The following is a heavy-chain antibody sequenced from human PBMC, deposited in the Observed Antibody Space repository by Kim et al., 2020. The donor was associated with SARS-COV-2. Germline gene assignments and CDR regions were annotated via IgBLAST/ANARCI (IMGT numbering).Heavy chain of an antibody. CDR3: ARDRELLHWLDP. V-gene: IGHV4-34*01. D-gene: IGHD1-26*01. J-gene: IGHJ5*02. Sequence: SETLSLTCAVYGGSFSGYYWSWIRQPPGKGLEWIGEINHSGSTNYNPSLKSRVTISVDTSKNQFSLKLSSVTAADTAVYYCARDRELLHWLDPWGQGTLVTVSS. CDR2: INHSGST. CDR1: GGSFSGYY.